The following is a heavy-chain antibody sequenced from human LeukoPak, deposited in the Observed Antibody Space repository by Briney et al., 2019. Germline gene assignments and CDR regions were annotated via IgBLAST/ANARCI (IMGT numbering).Heavy chain of an antibody. V-gene: IGHV3-64*05. CDR1: GFTFKSYA. Sequence: GGSLRLSCSASGFTFKSYAMHWVRQAPGKGLXXXXSINTNGANTXXADSXXGRFTIXRDNSRNTVYVQMNSLTPEDTAVYYCVKGLDYSSSQMDSWGQGTLVTVSS. CDR2: INTNGANT. CDR3: VKGLDYSSSQMDS. D-gene: IGHD6-6*01. J-gene: IGHJ4*02.